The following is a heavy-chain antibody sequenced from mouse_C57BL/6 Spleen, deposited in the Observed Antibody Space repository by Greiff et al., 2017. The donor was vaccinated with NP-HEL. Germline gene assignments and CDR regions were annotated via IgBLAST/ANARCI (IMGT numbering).Heavy chain of an antibody. J-gene: IGHJ2*01. D-gene: IGHD1-1*01. CDR2: IYPRDGST. Sequence: VQLQQSGPELVKPGASVKLSCKASGYTFTSYDINWVKQRPGQGLEWIGWIYPRDGSTKYNEKFKGKATLTVDTSSSTAYMELHSLTSEDSAVYFCARSVYYGSSYVLFDYWGQGTTLTVSS. V-gene: IGHV1-85*01. CDR3: ARSVYYGSSYVLFDY. CDR1: GYTFTSYD.